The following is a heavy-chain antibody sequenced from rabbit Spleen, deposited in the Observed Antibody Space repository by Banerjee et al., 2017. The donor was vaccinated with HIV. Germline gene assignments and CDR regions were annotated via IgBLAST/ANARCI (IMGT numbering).Heavy chain of an antibody. V-gene: IGHV1S45*01. CDR2: IEAGSSGFT. CDR1: GVSFSVSSY. Sequence: EQLVESGGGLVQPEGSLTLTCKASGVSFSVSSYMCWVRQAPGKGLEWIACIEAGSSGFTYFASWAKGRFTISKTSSTTVTLQMTSLTVADTATYFCARDTGSSFSSYGMDLWGQGTLVTVS. D-gene: IGHD8-1*01. J-gene: IGHJ6*01. CDR3: ARDTGSSFSSYGMDL.